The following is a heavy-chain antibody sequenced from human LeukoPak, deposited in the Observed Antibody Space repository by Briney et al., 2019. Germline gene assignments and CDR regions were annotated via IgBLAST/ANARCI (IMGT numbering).Heavy chain of an antibody. CDR1: GFTFTSSA. V-gene: IGHV1-58*01. CDR2: IVVGSGNT. D-gene: IGHD6-6*01. Sequence: GTSVKVSCKASGFTFTSSAVQWVRQARGQRLEWIGWIVVGSGNTNYAQKFQERVTITRDMSTSTAYMELSSLRSEDTAVYYCAAAIIAARARGYMDVWGKGTTVTVSS. CDR3: AAAIIAARARGYMDV. J-gene: IGHJ6*03.